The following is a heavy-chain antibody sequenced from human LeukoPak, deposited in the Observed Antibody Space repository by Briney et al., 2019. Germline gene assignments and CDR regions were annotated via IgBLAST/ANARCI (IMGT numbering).Heavy chain of an antibody. V-gene: IGHV1-46*01. D-gene: IGHD1-7*01. CDR2: INPSGGST. Sequence: ASVKVSCKASGYTFTSYYMHWVRQAPGQGLEWMGIINPSGGSTSYAQKFQGRVTMTRDTSTSTVYMELSSLGSEDTAVYYCARELGYNWNYVNEDYWGQGTLVTVSS. CDR3: ARELGYNWNYVNEDY. CDR1: GYTFTSYY. J-gene: IGHJ4*02.